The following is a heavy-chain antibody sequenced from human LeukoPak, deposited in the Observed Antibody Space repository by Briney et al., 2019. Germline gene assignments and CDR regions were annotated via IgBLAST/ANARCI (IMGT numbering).Heavy chain of an antibody. CDR3: ANDGAYYDSRSDAFDI. J-gene: IGHJ3*02. V-gene: IGHV3-23*01. Sequence: PGGSLRLSCAASGFTFSSYAMSWVRQAPEKGLEWVSGISGSGGSTYHADSVKGRFTISRDNSKNTLYLQMNSLRAEDTAVYYCANDGAYYDSRSDAFDIWGQGTMVTVSS. CDR1: GFTFSSYA. CDR2: ISGSGGST. D-gene: IGHD3-22*01.